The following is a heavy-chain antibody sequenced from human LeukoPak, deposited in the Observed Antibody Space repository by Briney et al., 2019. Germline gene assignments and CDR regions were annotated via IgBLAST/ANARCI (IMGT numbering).Heavy chain of an antibody. V-gene: IGHV3-64*01. CDR2: ISSNGGST. Sequence: HSGGSLRLSCAASGFPFSSYWMSWVRQAPGKGLEYVSAISSNGGSTYYAKSVKGRFTISRENSKNTLYLQTNSLRAEDTAVYYCARDGDNDAFDIWGQGTMVTVSS. CDR1: GFPFSSYW. J-gene: IGHJ3*02. D-gene: IGHD7-27*01. CDR3: ARDGDNDAFDI.